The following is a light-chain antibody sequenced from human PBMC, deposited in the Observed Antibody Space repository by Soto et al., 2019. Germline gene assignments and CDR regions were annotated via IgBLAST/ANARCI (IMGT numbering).Light chain of an antibody. CDR3: LQDYFSPWT. V-gene: IGKV1-6*01. Sequence: IQVTQSPSSLSASVGDRVTITCRASQVIGSNLVWFQQKPGRAPKLLIYTAFSLQPGVPSRFSGSGSGADFPLTSSRVPPEDVATYYCLQDYFSPWTFGQGTKVEIK. J-gene: IGKJ1*01. CDR1: QVIGSN. CDR2: TAF.